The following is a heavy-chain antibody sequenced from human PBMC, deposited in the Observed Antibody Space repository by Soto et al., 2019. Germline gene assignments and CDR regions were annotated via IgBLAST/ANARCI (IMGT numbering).Heavy chain of an antibody. CDR1: GFAFNTYG. CDR2: ISYDGSIR. J-gene: IGHJ4*02. CDR3: AKKLPGDFNTISDY. Sequence: QVQLVESGGGVVQPGRSLRLSCVASGFAFNTYGMHWVRQAPGKGLEWVAVISYDGSIRYYADSVKGRFTISRDNSRNTLYLQMDSLRPEDTAVYYCAKKLPGDFNTISDYWGQGSLVTVSS. D-gene: IGHD3-10*01. V-gene: IGHV3-30*18.